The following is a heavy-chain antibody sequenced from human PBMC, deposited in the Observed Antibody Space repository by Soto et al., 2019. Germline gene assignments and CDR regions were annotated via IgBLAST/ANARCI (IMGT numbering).Heavy chain of an antibody. CDR1: GYTFTDYY. CDR2: INPNSGGT. J-gene: IGHJ4*02. V-gene: IGHV1-2*02. CDR3: ARKRGSAWYPFDY. D-gene: IGHD1-26*01. Sequence: GASVKVSCKTSGYTFTDYYIQWVRQAPGQGLEWMGWINPNSGGTSYAQKFQGRVTMTTDTSINTAYMEMSRLRSDDTAIYYCARKRGSAWYPFDYWGPAPLVTLS.